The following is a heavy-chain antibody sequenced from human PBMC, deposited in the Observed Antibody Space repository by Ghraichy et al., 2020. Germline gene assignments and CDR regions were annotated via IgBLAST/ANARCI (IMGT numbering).Heavy chain of an antibody. Sequence: SQTLSLTCTVSGGSISSYYWSWIRQPPGKGLEWIGYIYYSGSTNYNPSLKSRVTISVDTSKNQFSLKLSSVTAADTAVYYCARQTDYCDSSGYYDYWGQGTLVTVSS. J-gene: IGHJ4*02. CDR2: IYYSGST. CDR3: ARQTDYCDSSGYYDY. CDR1: GGSISSYY. V-gene: IGHV4-59*08. D-gene: IGHD3-22*01.